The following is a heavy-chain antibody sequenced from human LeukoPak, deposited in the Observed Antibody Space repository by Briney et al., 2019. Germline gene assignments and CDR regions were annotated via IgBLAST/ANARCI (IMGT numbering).Heavy chain of an antibody. Sequence: SETLSLTCTVSGGSISSGSYYWSWIRQPAGKGLEWIGRIYTSGSTNYNPSLKSRVTISIDTSKNQFSLKLSSVTAADTAVYYCARGRLWLVYYYYYYMDVWGKGTTVTVSS. V-gene: IGHV4-61*02. CDR2: IYTSGST. CDR3: ARGRLWLVYYYYYYMDV. CDR1: GGSISSGSYY. J-gene: IGHJ6*03. D-gene: IGHD5-18*01.